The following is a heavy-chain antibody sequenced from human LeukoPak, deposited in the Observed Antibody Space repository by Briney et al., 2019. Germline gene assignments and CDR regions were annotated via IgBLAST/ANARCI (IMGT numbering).Heavy chain of an antibody. Sequence: PGGSLRLSCAASGFTFSDYGMHWVRQAPGKGLEWGALISYDGSNKYYADSVKGRFTISRDTSKNTLHLQMESLRVEDTAMYYCARYYGSGSLDYWGQGTLVTVSS. CDR2: ISYDGSNK. D-gene: IGHD3-10*01. CDR3: ARYYGSGSLDY. CDR1: GFTFSDYG. J-gene: IGHJ4*02. V-gene: IGHV3-30*03.